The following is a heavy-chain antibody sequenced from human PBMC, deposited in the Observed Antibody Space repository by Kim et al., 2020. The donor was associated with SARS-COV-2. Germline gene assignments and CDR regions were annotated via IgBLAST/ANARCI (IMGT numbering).Heavy chain of an antibody. CDR1: GGSISGYY. CDR3: ARCYCSSTSCHFYGMDV. Sequence: SETLSLTCTISGGSISGYYWSWIRQPAGKGLEWIGRFDTSGSTNYNPSLKSRVIMSLDTSKNQFSLKLSSASAADTAVYYCARCYCSSTSCHFYGMDVWGQGTAVTVSS. J-gene: IGHJ6*02. V-gene: IGHV4-4*07. CDR2: FDTSGST. D-gene: IGHD2-2*01.